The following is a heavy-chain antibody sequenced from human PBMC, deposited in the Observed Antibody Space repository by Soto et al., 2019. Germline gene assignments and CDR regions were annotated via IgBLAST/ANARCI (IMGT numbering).Heavy chain of an antibody. V-gene: IGHV1-3*01. CDR1: GYTFTSYA. J-gene: IGHJ4*02. CDR2: INAGNGNT. D-gene: IGHD3-3*01. CDR3: ATDMNFWSGYYTEVGNFDY. Sequence: QVQLVQSGAEVKKPGASVKVSCKASGYTFTSYAMHWVRQAPGQRLEWMGWINAGNGNTKYSQKFQGRVTITRDTSASTAYMELSSLRSEDTAVYYCATDMNFWSGYYTEVGNFDYWGQGTLVTVSS.